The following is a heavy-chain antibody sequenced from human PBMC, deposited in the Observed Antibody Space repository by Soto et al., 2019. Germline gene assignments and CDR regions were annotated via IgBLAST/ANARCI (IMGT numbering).Heavy chain of an antibody. Sequence: QITLKESGPTLVKPTQTLTLTCTFSGFSLSTSGVGVGWIRQPPGKALEWLALIYWDDDKYYSPSLKNRLTITKDTSKSQVVLTMTNMDPVDTATYYCAPQNVGYSISRYSDYWGQGTLVTVS. V-gene: IGHV2-5*02. CDR3: APQNVGYSISRYSDY. D-gene: IGHD6-13*01. J-gene: IGHJ4*02. CDR2: IYWDDDK. CDR1: GFSLSTSGVG.